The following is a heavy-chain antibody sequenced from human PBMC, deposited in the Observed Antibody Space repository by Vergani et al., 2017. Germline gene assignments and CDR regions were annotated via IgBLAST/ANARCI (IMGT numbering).Heavy chain of an antibody. CDR3: ASSIVVVPAAMRLLDGPPDYYGMDV. Sequence: QVQLQESGPGLVKPSETLSLTCAVSGYSISSGYYWGWIRQPPGKGLEWIGSIYHSGSTYYNPSLKSRVTISVDTSKNQFSLKLSSVTAADTAVYYCASSIVVVPAAMRLLDGPPDYYGMDVWGQGTTVTVSS. V-gene: IGHV4-38-2*01. J-gene: IGHJ6*02. D-gene: IGHD2-2*01. CDR1: GYSISSGYY. CDR2: IYHSGST.